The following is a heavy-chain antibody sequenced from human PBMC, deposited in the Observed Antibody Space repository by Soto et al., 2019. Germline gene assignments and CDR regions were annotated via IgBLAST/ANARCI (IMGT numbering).Heavy chain of an antibody. CDR1: GCSISSYY. CDR3: ARCLGTYNWTCALGY. D-gene: IGHD1-20*01. J-gene: IGHJ4*02. Sequence: QVQLQESGPGLVKPSETLSLTCTVSGCSISSYYWSWIRQRPGQGLEWIGYIYYSGSTNYNPSLTSRVNISVDTSKNQFSLKLSSVTAADTAVYYCARCLGTYNWTCALGYWGQGTLVTVSS. CDR2: IYYSGST. V-gene: IGHV4-59*01.